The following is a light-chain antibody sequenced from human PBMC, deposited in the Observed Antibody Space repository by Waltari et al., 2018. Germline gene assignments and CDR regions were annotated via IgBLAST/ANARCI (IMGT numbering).Light chain of an antibody. Sequence: QSVLTQPPSASGTPGQRVTISCSGSSSNIGRNTVNWYQQLPGTAPKLLIYSNNQRPSGVPDRFSGSKSGTSASLAISGLQSEDEADCYCAAWDDSLNGWVFGGGTKLTVL. CDR1: SSNIGRNT. V-gene: IGLV1-44*01. CDR2: SNN. J-gene: IGLJ3*02. CDR3: AAWDDSLNGWV.